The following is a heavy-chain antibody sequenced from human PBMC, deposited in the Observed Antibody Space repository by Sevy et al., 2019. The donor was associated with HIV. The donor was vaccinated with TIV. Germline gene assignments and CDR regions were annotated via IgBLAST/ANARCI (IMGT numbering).Heavy chain of an antibody. D-gene: IGHD3-22*01. CDR3: ARVDANYDKGFDP. CDR2: ISSSGNII. Sequence: GGSLRLSCEASGFTFRSYEMNWVRQAPGKGLEWVSYISSSGNIIYYADSVKGRFTISRDNAKNSLYMQMNSLRAEDTAVYYCARVDANYDKGFDPWGQGTLVTVSS. J-gene: IGHJ5*02. V-gene: IGHV3-48*03. CDR1: GFTFRSYE.